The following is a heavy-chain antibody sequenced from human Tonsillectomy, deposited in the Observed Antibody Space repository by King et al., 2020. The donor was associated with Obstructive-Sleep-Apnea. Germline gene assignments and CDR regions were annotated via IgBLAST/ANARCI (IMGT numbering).Heavy chain of an antibody. D-gene: IGHD1-26*01. CDR3: ARGSYPVIYYFDY. J-gene: IGHJ4*02. V-gene: IGHV3-21*01. CDR1: GFTFSSYS. Sequence: VQLVESGGGLVKPGGSLRLSCAASGFTFSSYSMNWGRQAPGKGLEWVSSISSSSSYIYYADSVKGRFTISRDNAKNSLYLQMNSLRAEDTAVYYCARGSYPVIYYFDYWGQGTLVTVSS. CDR2: ISSSSSYI.